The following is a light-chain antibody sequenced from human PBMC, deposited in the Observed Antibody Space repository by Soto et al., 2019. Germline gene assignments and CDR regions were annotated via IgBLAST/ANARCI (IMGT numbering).Light chain of an antibody. CDR3: QQYGSSSTWT. Sequence: EIVLTQSPGTLSLSPGERATLSCRASQSVSSAYLAWYQHKPGQPPTLLIYAGSSRVTGIPDRFSGSGSGTDFTLLISRLEPEDFAVYYCQQYGSSSTWTFGQGTKVEIK. CDR1: QSVSSAY. V-gene: IGKV3-20*01. CDR2: AGS. J-gene: IGKJ1*01.